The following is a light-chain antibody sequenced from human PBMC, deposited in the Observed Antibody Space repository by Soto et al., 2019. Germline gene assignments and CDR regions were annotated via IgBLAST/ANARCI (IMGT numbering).Light chain of an antibody. CDR1: SSNIGSNT. J-gene: IGLJ3*02. Sequence: QSVLTQPPSASGTPGQRVTISCSGSSSNIGSNTVNWYQKLPGTAPKLLIYTNDQRPSGVPDRFSASKSGTSASLAISGLQSEDEADYFCAAWDDSLNVWVFGGGTKLTVL. CDR3: AAWDDSLNVWV. CDR2: TND. V-gene: IGLV1-44*01.